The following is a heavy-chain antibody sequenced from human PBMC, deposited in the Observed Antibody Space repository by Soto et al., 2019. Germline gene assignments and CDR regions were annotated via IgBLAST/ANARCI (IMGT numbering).Heavy chain of an antibody. Sequence: SLRLSCAASGFTFSSYGMHWVRQAPGKGLEWVAVISYDGSNKYYADSVKGRFTISRDNSKNTLYLQMNSLRAEDTAVYYCAKEMVRGSLFDYWGQGTLVTVSS. D-gene: IGHD3-10*01. V-gene: IGHV3-30*18. CDR2: ISYDGSNK. CDR3: AKEMVRGSLFDY. CDR1: GFTFSSYG. J-gene: IGHJ4*02.